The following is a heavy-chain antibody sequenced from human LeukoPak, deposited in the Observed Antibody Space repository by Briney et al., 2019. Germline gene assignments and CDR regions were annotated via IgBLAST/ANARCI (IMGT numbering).Heavy chain of an antibody. D-gene: IGHD3-22*01. V-gene: IGHV4-34*01. CDR3: ARGHYYYDSSGSRAVYYYYGMDV. Sequence: SETLSLTCAVYGESFSGYYWTWIRQPPGKGLEWMGEINHSESTNYNPSLKSRVTISVDTSKNQFSLKLSSVTAAHTAVYYCARGHYYYDSSGSRAVYYYYGMDVWGQGTTVTVSS. CDR2: INHSEST. CDR1: GESFSGYY. J-gene: IGHJ6*02.